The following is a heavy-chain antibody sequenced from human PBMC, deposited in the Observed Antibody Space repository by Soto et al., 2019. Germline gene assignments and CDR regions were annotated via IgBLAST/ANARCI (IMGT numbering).Heavy chain of an antibody. Sequence: NPSETLSLTCAVYGGSFSGYYWSWIRQPPGKGLEWIGEVNHSGSTNYNPSLKSRVTISVDTSKNQFSLKLSSVTAADTAVYYCARGWSGLVIIRFDPRGQGTLVTVSS. CDR1: GGSFSGYY. CDR2: VNHSGST. J-gene: IGHJ5*02. CDR3: ARGWSGLVIIRFDP. D-gene: IGHD3-9*01. V-gene: IGHV4-34*01.